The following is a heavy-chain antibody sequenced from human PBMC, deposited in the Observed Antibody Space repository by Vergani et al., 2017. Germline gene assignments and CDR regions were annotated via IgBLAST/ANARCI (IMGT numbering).Heavy chain of an antibody. V-gene: IGHV3-9*01. CDR1: GFTFDDYA. D-gene: IGHD6-6*01. J-gene: IGHJ4*02. CDR2: ISWNSGSI. Sequence: EVQLVESGGGLVQPGRSLRLSCAASGFTFDDYAMHWVRQAPGKGLEWVSGISWNSGSIGYADSVKGRFTISRDNAKNSLYLQMNSLRAEDTALYYCARTSSSSSAILDYWGQGTLVTVSS. CDR3: ARTSSSSSAILDY.